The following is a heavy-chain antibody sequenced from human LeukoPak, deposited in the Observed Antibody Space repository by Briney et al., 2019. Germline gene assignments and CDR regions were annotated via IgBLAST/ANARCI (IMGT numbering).Heavy chain of an antibody. V-gene: IGHV4-61*02. CDR2: IYTSGST. Sequence: SETLSLTCTVSGGSISSGSYYWSWIRQPAGKGLEWIGRIYTSGSTNYNPSLKSRVTMSVDTSKNQFSLKLSSVTAADTAIYYCARDEGGHDFWSGYTFDYWGQGTLVTVSS. D-gene: IGHD3-3*01. CDR3: ARDEGGHDFWSGYTFDY. J-gene: IGHJ4*02. CDR1: GGSISSGSYY.